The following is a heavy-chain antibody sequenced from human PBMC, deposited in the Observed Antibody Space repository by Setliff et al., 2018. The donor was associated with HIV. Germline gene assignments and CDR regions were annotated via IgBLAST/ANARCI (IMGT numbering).Heavy chain of an antibody. CDR2: SIPILGIG. Sequence: ASVKVSCKASGGTFSSYTINWVRQAPGQGLEWMGRSIPILGIGNDEQAQKFKGRVTFTADKSTITVYMELSSLRSEDTAVYYCARCGAGEWHLYMDVWGKGTAVTVSS. CDR3: ARCGAGEWHLYMDV. D-gene: IGHD3-16*01. J-gene: IGHJ6*03. CDR1: GGTFSSYT. V-gene: IGHV1-69*02.